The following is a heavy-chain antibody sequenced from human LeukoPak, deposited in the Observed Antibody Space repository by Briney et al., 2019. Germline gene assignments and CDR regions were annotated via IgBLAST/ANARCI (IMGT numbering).Heavy chain of an antibody. J-gene: IGHJ6*02. D-gene: IGHD2-8*01. CDR2: INHNGNVN. Sequence: GGSLRLSCAASGFTFSSYWMNWARQAPGKGLEWLARINHNGNVNYYVDSVKGRVTIPRENAKNSLYLQMNNFRAEGTAVYFCARGCGLDGWGQGATVTVSS. CDR3: ARGCGLDG. CDR1: GFTFSSYW. V-gene: IGHV3-7*03.